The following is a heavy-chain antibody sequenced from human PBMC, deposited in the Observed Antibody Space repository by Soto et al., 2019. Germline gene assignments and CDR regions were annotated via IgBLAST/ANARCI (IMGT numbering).Heavy chain of an antibody. J-gene: IGHJ5*02. CDR1: GDSVSSGTYF. CDR3: ARWWSGSRQGFDP. Sequence: SETLSLTCTVSGDSVSSGTYFWSWIRQHPGKGLEWIGYIYYSGSTYYNPSLKSRVTISVDTSKNQFSLKLSSVTAADTAVYYCARWWSGSRQGFDPWGQGTLVTVSS. D-gene: IGHD3-3*01. CDR2: IYYSGST. V-gene: IGHV4-31*03.